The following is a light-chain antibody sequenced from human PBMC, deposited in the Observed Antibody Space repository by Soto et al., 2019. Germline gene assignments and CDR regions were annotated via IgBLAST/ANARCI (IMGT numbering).Light chain of an antibody. CDR1: QSISSW. CDR2: AAS. CDR3: QQRNSYL. V-gene: IGKV1-5*01. J-gene: IGKJ1*01. Sequence: EIRVSQSASTLSASIGDRVTITCRASQSISSWLAWYQQKPGKAPKLLIYAASSLQSGVPSRFSGSGPGTDFTLTISSLQPEDFATYYCQQRNSYLFAQGTKVDIK.